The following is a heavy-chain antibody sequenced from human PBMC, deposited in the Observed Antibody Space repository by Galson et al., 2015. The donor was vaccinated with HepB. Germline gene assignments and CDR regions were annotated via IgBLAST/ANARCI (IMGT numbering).Heavy chain of an antibody. CDR2: IYSAGST. CDR3: ARAAYYDSSGYFRDAFDI. V-gene: IGHV3-53*04. CDR1: GFTVSTNY. D-gene: IGHD3-22*01. J-gene: IGHJ3*02. Sequence: SLRLSCAASGFTVSTNYMSWVRQAPGKGLEWVSLIYSAGSTYYADSVKGRFTISRHKSKNTLYLQMNSLRTEDTAVYYCARAAYYDSSGYFRDAFDIWGQGTMVTVSS.